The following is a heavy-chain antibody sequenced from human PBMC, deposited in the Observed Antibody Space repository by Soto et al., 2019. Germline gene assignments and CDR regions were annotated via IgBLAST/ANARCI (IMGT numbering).Heavy chain of an antibody. CDR3: ARVYCSGGGCYSIDY. CDR1: GYTFTSYY. CDR2: INPSGGST. J-gene: IGHJ4*02. V-gene: IGHV1-46*03. D-gene: IGHD2-15*01. Sequence: QVQLVQSGAEVKKPGASVKVSCKASGYTFTSYYMHWVRQAPGQGLEWRGIINPSGGSTSYAQKFQGRVTMTRDTSTSTVYMELSSMRSEDTAVYYCARVYCSGGGCYSIDYWGQGTLVTVSS.